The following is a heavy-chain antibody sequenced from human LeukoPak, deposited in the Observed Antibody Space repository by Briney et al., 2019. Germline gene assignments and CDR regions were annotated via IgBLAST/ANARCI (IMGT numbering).Heavy chain of an antibody. CDR2: ISSTGGTA. CDR1: GFTFSSFG. CDR3: ARDTLGEGEDANYAVYYFDY. D-gene: IGHD4/OR15-4a*01. Sequence: GGSLRLSCAASGFTFSSFGMSWVRQAPGKGLEWVSAISSTGGTAYYADSVKGRFTISRDNSKNTLYLQMNSLRADDTAVYYCARDTLGEGEDANYAVYYFDYWGQGTVVTVSS. J-gene: IGHJ4*02. V-gene: IGHV3-23*01.